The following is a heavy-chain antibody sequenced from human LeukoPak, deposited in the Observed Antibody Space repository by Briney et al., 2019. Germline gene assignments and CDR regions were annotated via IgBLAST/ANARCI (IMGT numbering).Heavy chain of an antibody. Sequence: PSETLSLTCAVYGYSLTNHYWIWIRQPPGKGLEWIGEIMYTGSTNYNPSLKSRVTISVDTSKNQFFLNLTSVTAADTAVYYCARGPAAVHPWGQGTLVTVSS. J-gene: IGHJ5*02. CDR2: IMYTGST. CDR3: ARGPAAVHP. D-gene: IGHD6-13*01. V-gene: IGHV4-34*12. CDR1: GYSLTNHY.